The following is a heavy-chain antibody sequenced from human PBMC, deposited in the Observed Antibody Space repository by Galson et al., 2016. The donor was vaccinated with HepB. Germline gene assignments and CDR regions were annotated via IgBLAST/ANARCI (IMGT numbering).Heavy chain of an antibody. CDR3: ASLPGHFWSGFPARHPDV. CDR1: GFTFSDYG. CDR2: INPGNGNT. J-gene: IGHJ6*02. V-gene: IGHV1-3*01. D-gene: IGHD3-3*02. Sequence: SCAASGFTFSDYGMHWVRQAPGKGLEWMGWINPGNGNTKYSQKFQGRVTFTSDTSASTAYMEVSSLTSEDTAVYYCASLPGHFWSGFPARHPDVWGQGTTVTVSS.